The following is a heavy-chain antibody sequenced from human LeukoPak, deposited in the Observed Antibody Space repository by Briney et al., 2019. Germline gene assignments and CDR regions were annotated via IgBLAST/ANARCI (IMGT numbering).Heavy chain of an antibody. D-gene: IGHD3-9*01. Sequence: PSETLSLTCTVSGGSISSSSYYWGWIRQPPGKGLEWIGSIYYSGSTYYNPSLKSRVTISVDTSKNQFSLKLSSVTAADTAVYYCARDGPIRYFDPWGQGTLVTVSS. CDR2: IYYSGST. CDR3: ARDGPIRYFDP. CDR1: GGSISSSSYY. V-gene: IGHV4-39*07. J-gene: IGHJ5*02.